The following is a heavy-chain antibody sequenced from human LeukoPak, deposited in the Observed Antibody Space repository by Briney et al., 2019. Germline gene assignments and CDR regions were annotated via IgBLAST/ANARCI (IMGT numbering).Heavy chain of an antibody. D-gene: IGHD2-21*01. CDR2: INHSGRT. CDR3: AVVRRVSYYYYMDV. J-gene: IGHJ6*03. CDR1: GGSFSGYY. Sequence: SETLSLTCAVYGGSFSGYYWSWIRQPPGRGLEWIGEINHSGRTNYNPSLKSRLTISVDTSKNQFSLKLSSVTAADTAVYYCAVVRRVSYYYYMDVWGKGTTVTVSS. V-gene: IGHV4-34*01.